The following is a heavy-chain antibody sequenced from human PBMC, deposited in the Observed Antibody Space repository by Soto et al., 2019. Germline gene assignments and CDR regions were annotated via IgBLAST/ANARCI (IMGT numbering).Heavy chain of an antibody. J-gene: IGHJ2*01. CDR2: INHSGSS. V-gene: IGHV4-34*01. Sequence: WETLSLTGAVHGGSFSGFYWTWIRQPPGKGLEWIGEINHSGSSNYNPPLKSRVTMSLDTSRNQFSLSLNSVTAADTAVYYCARMAGPWYFDLWSRGTLVTVSS. CDR1: GGSFSGFY. CDR3: ARMAGPWYFDL.